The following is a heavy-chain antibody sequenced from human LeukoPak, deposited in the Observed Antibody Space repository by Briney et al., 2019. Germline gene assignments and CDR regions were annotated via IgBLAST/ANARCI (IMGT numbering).Heavy chain of an antibody. J-gene: IGHJ4*02. CDR2: IKSKTDGGTT. CDR1: GFTFSNAW. V-gene: IGHV3-15*01. D-gene: IGHD2-15*01. Sequence: GGSLRLSCAASGFTFSNAWMSWVRQAPGKGLEWVGRIKSKTDGGTTDYAAPVKGRFTISRDDSKNTLYLQVNSLKTEDTAVYYCTGEYCSGGSCYSLVLSDYWGQGTLVTVSS. CDR3: TGEYCSGGSCYSLVLSDY.